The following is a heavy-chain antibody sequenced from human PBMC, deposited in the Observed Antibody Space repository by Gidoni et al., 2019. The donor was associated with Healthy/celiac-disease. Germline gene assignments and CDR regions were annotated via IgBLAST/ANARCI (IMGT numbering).Heavy chain of an antibody. J-gene: IGHJ4*02. CDR3: ARGWAVAVYGY. D-gene: IGHD6-19*01. V-gene: IGHV1-8*01. CDR1: GYPFTSDD. Sequence: QVQLVKSGAEVKQPEAAGTVPCTASGYPFTSDDIHWVRQANGQGLEWMGWRNHNSGNTCNAQKFQWRVTMTRNTSISTAYMELSSLSSEFTAVYYCARGWAVAVYGYWGQGTLVTVSS. CDR2: RNHNSGNT.